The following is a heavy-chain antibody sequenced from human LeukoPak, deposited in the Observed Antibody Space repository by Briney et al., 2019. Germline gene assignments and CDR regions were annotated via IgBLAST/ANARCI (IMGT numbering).Heavy chain of an antibody. CDR3: ARRRYSYGYSTGWFDP. J-gene: IGHJ5*02. CDR2: MYPSGST. D-gene: IGHD5-18*01. CDR1: GYSINSGYY. Sequence: PSETLSLTCTVSGYSINSGYYWGWIRQPPGKGLEWIGSMYPSGSTYYNPSLKSRVTISVDTSKNQFSLKLSSVTAADTAVYYCARRRYSYGYSTGWFDPWGQGTLVTVSS. V-gene: IGHV4-38-2*02.